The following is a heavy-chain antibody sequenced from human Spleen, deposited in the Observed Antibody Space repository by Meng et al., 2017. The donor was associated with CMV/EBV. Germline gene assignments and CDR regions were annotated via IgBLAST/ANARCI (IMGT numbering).Heavy chain of an antibody. J-gene: IGHJ6*02. V-gene: IGHV3-33*01. CDR3: AREFGVSTSSGYYYHGLDV. CDR2: IWYDGSNA. D-gene: IGHD6-6*01. Sequence: GESLKISCAASGFSFGTYGMHWVRQAPDKGLEWVALIWYDGSNAYYADSVKGRFTISRDNSKNTLFLQMNSLRAEDTAVYYCAREFGVSTSSGYYYHGLDVWGQGTTVTVSS. CDR1: GFSFGTYG.